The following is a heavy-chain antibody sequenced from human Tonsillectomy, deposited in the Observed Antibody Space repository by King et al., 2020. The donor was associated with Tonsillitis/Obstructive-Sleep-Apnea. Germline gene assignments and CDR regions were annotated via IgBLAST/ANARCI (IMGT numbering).Heavy chain of an antibody. V-gene: IGHV3-15*01. CDR1: GFTFSNAW. J-gene: IGHJ5*02. Sequence: VQLVESGGGLVKPGGSLRLSCAASGFTFSNAWMNWVRQAPGKGLELGGRIKTKTDGGTTDNAAPVKGRFIISRDDSKNTLYLQMNNLKPEDTAVYYCTAEANWINWFDPWGQGTLVTVSS. CDR2: IKTKTDGGTT. D-gene: IGHD1-20*01. CDR3: TAEANWINWFDP.